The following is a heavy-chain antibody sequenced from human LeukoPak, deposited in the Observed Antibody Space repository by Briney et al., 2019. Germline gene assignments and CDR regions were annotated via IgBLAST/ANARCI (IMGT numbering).Heavy chain of an antibody. CDR3: ARTYDSSGYPIYYYYMDV. D-gene: IGHD3-22*01. Sequence: ASVKVSCKASGYTFTTYYIHWVRQAPGQGLEWMGIINPSDGSTSYAQKFQGRVTMTRDMSTSTVYMELSSLRSEDTAVYYCARTYDSSGYPIYYYYMDVWGKGTTVTVSS. J-gene: IGHJ6*03. V-gene: IGHV1-46*01. CDR1: GYTFTTYY. CDR2: INPSDGST.